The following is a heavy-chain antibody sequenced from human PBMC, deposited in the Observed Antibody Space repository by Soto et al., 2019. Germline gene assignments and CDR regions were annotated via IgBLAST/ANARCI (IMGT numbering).Heavy chain of an antibody. V-gene: IGHV1-69*02. CDR1: GGTFSSYT. CDR2: IIPILGIA. D-gene: IGHD2-15*01. CDR3: ALRVVAVQPNDAFDI. J-gene: IGHJ3*02. Sequence: QVQLVQSGAEVKKPGSSVKVSCKASGGTFSSYTISWVRQAPGQGLEWMGRIIPILGIANYEQKWQGRVKITADNSTSTDYMELSSLGSEDTAVYYCALRVVAVQPNDAFDIWGQGTMDTVSS.